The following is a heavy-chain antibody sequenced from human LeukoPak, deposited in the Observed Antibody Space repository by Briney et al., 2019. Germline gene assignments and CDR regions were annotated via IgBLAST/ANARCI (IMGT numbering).Heavy chain of an antibody. Sequence: GGSLRLSCAASGFTFSSYAMSWVRQAPGKGLEWVSAISGSGGSTYYADSVKGRFTISRDNSKNTLYLQMNSLRAEDTAVYYCAKDKNDYVWGSYRSIDYWGQGTLVTASS. CDR3: AKDKNDYVWGSYRSIDY. V-gene: IGHV3-23*01. J-gene: IGHJ4*02. D-gene: IGHD3-16*02. CDR2: ISGSGGST. CDR1: GFTFSSYA.